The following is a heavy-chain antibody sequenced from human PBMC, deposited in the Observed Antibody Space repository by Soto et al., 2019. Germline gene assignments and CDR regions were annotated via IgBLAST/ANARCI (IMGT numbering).Heavy chain of an antibody. V-gene: IGHV3-23*01. CDR1: GFTFSSYA. Sequence: EVQLLESGGDLVQPGGSLRLSCAASGFTFSSYAMNWVRQAPGKGLEWVSSVSGSGETTHSADSVKGRFSVSRDNSKNTLYLQMNSLRGEDTAVYHCAKGVTSSGKDYYAMDVWGQGTTVTVS. CDR3: AKGVTSSGKDYYAMDV. J-gene: IGHJ6*02. D-gene: IGHD3-10*01. CDR2: VSGSGETT.